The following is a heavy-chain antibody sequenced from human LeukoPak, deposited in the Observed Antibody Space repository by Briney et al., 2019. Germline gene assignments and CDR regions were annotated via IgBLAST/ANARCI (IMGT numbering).Heavy chain of an antibody. D-gene: IGHD7-27*01. Sequence: SETLSLTCAVYGGSFSGYYWSWIRQPPGKGLEWIGEINHSGSTNYNPSLKSRVTISVDTSKNQFSLKLSSVTAADTAVYYCARGRLGSGYWCQGTLVTVSS. V-gene: IGHV4-34*01. CDR2: INHSGST. J-gene: IGHJ4*02. CDR1: GGSFSGYY. CDR3: ARGRLGSGY.